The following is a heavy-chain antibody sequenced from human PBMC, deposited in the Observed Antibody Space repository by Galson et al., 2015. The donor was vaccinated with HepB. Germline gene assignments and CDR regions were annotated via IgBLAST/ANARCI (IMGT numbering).Heavy chain of an antibody. CDR2: IKAKRDNYAT. CDR3: TRLLTPNPDALDI. CDR1: GFTFSDSP. Sequence: SLRLSCAASGFTFSDSPIHWGRQFSGQGLEWVGRIKAKRDNYATEYGASVKGRFTISRDDSNNMAYLQMKNLKTEDTALYFCTRLLTPNPDALDIWGQGTMVTVSS. J-gene: IGHJ3*02. V-gene: IGHV3-73*01. D-gene: IGHD1-26*01.